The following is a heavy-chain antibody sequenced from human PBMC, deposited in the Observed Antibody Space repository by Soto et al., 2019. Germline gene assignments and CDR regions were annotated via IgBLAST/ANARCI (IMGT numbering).Heavy chain of an antibody. V-gene: IGHV3-21*01. CDR1: GFTFSSYS. D-gene: IGHD3-16*01. CDR2: ISSSSSYI. J-gene: IGHJ6*02. Sequence: EVQLVESGGGLVKPGGSLRLSCAASGFTFSSYSMNWVRQAPGKGLEWVSSISSSSSYIYYADSVKGRFTISRDNAKNALYLQMNSLRAEDTAVYYCARDWGYYYYYVMDVWGQGTTVTVSS. CDR3: ARDWGYYYYYVMDV.